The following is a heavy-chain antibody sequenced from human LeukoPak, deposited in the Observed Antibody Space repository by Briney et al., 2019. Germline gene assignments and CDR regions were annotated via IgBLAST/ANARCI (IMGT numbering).Heavy chain of an antibody. D-gene: IGHD3-10*01. CDR2: INWNGGST. Sequence: GGSLRLPCAASGFTFDDYGMSWVRQAPGKGLEWVSGINWNGGSTGYADSVKGRFTISRDNAKNSLYLQMNSLRAEDTALYYCARVRYGSGSYYNYYYYYMDVWGKGTTVTVSS. CDR3: ARVRYGSGSYYNYYYYYMDV. V-gene: IGHV3-20*04. J-gene: IGHJ6*03. CDR1: GFTFDDYG.